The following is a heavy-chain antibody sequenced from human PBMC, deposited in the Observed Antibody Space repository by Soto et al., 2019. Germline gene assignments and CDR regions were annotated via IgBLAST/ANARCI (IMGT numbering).Heavy chain of an antibody. D-gene: IGHD5-12*01. Sequence: QVQLVQSGAEVKKPGSSVKVSCKASGGTFSSYTISWVRQAPGQGLEWMGRIIPILGIANYAQKFQGRVXIXAXXSTSTAYMELSSLRSEDTAVYYCARVVATTYYFDYLGQGTLVTVSS. CDR3: ARVVATTYYFDY. J-gene: IGHJ4*02. CDR1: GGTFSSYT. CDR2: IIPILGIA. V-gene: IGHV1-69*02.